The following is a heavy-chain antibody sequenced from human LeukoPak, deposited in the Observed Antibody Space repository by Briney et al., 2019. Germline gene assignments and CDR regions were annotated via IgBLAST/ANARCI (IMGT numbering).Heavy chain of an antibody. CDR2: IYYSGST. D-gene: IGHD3-9*01. CDR1: GGSISSNSYY. CDR3: ARDGSIFSLFAS. V-gene: IGHV4-39*07. Sequence: SETLSLTCTVSGGSISSNSYYWAWIRQPPGKGLEWIGSIYYSGSTYYNPSLKSRVIISLDTSKNQFSLKLSSVTAADTAVYFCARDGSIFSLFASSGQGTLVTVSS. J-gene: IGHJ5*02.